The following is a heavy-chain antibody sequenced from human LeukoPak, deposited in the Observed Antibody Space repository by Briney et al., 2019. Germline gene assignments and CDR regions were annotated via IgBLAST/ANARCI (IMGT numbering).Heavy chain of an antibody. J-gene: IGHJ6*04. CDR1: GGSFSGYY. CDR3: ARRFGVRENYGMDV. CDR2: INHSGST. Sequence: SETLSLTCAVYGGSFSGYYWSWIRQPPGKGLEWIGEINHSGSTNYNPSLKSRVTISVDTSKNQFSLKLGSVTAADTAVYYCARRFGVRENYGMDVWGKGTTVTVSS. V-gene: IGHV4-34*01. D-gene: IGHD3-16*01.